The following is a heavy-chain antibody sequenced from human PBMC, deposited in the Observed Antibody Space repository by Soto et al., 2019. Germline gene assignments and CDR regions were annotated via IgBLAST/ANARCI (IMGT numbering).Heavy chain of an antibody. CDR3: ARGLYDFWSGYYGCLDP. J-gene: IGHJ5*02. D-gene: IGHD3-3*01. CDR2: ISSSSSYI. V-gene: IGHV3-21*01. CDR1: GFTFSSYS. Sequence: GSLRLSCAASGFTFSSYSMNWVRQAPGKGLEWVSSISSSSSYIYYADSVKGRFTISRDNAKNSLYLQMNSLRAEDTAVYYCARGLYDFWSGYYGCLDPWGQGTLVTVSS.